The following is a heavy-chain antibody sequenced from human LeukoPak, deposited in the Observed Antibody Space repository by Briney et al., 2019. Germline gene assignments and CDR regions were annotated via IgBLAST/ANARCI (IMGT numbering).Heavy chain of an antibody. V-gene: IGHV3-43D*03. Sequence: GGSLRLSCAASGFTFDDYAMHWVRQAPGKGLEWVSLISWDGGSTYYADSVKGRFTISRDNSKNSLYLQMNSLRAEDTALYYCAKTSGLGYCSSTSCYPMDVWGKGTTVTVSS. D-gene: IGHD2-2*01. CDR1: GFTFDDYA. J-gene: IGHJ6*04. CDR3: AKTSGLGYCSSTSCYPMDV. CDR2: ISWDGGST.